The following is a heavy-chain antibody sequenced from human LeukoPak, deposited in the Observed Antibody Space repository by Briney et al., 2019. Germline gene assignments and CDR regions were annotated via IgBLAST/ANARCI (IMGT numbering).Heavy chain of an antibody. CDR2: ITDVGDI. J-gene: IGHJ4*02. CDR3: TRDRGGSPTDVFDY. V-gene: IGHV3-23*01. Sequence: PWGSLRLSCAASGLTFSKSALTWVRQAPGKGLELVSTITDVGDIFYTYSVRGRFTISRDNSKNTVYMQMDGLRAEDTAVYYCTRDRGGSPTDVFDYWGQGTLVTVSS. CDR1: GLTFSKSA. D-gene: IGHD2-15*01.